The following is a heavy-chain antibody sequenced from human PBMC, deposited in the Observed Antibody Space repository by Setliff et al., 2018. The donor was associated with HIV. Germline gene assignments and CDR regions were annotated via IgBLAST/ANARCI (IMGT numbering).Heavy chain of an antibody. CDR3: ARDRHYSGLGSYGP. J-gene: IGHJ5*02. V-gene: IGHV4-4*07. D-gene: IGHD3-10*01. Sequence: PSETLSLTCTLSGGSFGDYHWSWIRQPAGRGLEWIGRIFRSGTTDYKFSLKSRVTISIDTSRNQFSLRLTSVTAEDTAVYYCARDRHYSGLGSYGPWGPGTLVTGSA. CDR2: IFRSGTT. CDR1: GGSFGDYH.